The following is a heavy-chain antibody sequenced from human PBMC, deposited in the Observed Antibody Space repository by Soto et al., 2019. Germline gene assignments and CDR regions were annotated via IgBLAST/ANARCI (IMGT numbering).Heavy chain of an antibody. CDR1: GFTFSSYE. J-gene: IGHJ4*02. CDR3: ARDRTYYFDY. Sequence: GGSLRLSCAASGFTFSSYEMNWVRQAPGKGLEWVSYISSGGTTIYYADSVKGRFTISRDNAKNSLYLQMNSLRAEDTAVYFCARDRTYYFDYWGQGTLVTVSS. V-gene: IGHV3-48*03. D-gene: IGHD1-1*01. CDR2: ISSGGTTI.